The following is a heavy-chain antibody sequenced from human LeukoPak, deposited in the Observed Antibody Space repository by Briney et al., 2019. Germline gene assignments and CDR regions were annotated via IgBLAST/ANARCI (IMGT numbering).Heavy chain of an antibody. D-gene: IGHD2-2*01. CDR3: ARVSQRGYCSSTSCPYDAFDI. CDR1: GFTFSRYE. CDR2: ISSSGSSI. J-gene: IGHJ3*02. V-gene: IGHV3-48*03. Sequence: GGSLRLSCAASGFTFSRYEMNWVRQAPGKGLEWVSYISSSGSSIYYADSVKGRFTISRDNAKNSLYLHLNSLRAEDTAVYYCARVSQRGYCSSTSCPYDAFDIWGQGTMVTVSS.